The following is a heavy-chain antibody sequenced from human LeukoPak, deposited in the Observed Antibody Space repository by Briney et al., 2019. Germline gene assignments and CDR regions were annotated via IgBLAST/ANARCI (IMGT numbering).Heavy chain of an antibody. CDR1: GGSISSYY. CDR2: IYYSGST. J-gene: IGHJ4*02. CDR3: ARVDNYDYGDYLYYFDY. Sequence: PSETLSLTCTVSGGSISSYYWSWIRQPPGKGLEWIGYIYYSGSTNYNPSLKSRVTISIDTSKNQFSLKLSSVTAADTAVYYCARVDNYDYGDYLYYFDYWGQGTLVTVSS. V-gene: IGHV4-59*08. D-gene: IGHD4-17*01.